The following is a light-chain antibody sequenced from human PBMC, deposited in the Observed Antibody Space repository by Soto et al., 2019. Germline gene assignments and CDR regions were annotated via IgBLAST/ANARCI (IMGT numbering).Light chain of an antibody. J-gene: IGLJ2*01. CDR3: CSYAGSSTVV. CDR2: EGS. Sequence: QSALTQPASVSGSPGQSITISCTGTSSDVGSYNLVSWYQQHPGKAPKLMSYEGSKRPSGVSDRFSGSKSGNTASLTISGLQAEDEADYNCCSYAGSSTVVFGGGTKLTVL. V-gene: IGLV2-23*01. CDR1: SSDVGSYNL.